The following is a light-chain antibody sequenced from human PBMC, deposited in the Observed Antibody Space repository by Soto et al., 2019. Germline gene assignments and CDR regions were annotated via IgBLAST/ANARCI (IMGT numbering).Light chain of an antibody. CDR3: QQYNNWPQT. J-gene: IGKJ1*01. CDR1: QSVGYH. Sequence: EVVLTQSPATLSVSPGERATLSCRASQSVGYHLAWYQQKPGQAPRLLIYDASTRATGTPARFSGSGTGTKFTLTISSLQSEDFAVYYCQQYNNWPQTFGQGTKVDIK. CDR2: DAS. V-gene: IGKV3D-15*01.